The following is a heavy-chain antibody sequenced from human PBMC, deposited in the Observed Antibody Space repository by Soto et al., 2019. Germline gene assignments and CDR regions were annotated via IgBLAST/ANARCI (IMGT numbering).Heavy chain of an antibody. J-gene: IGHJ5*02. V-gene: IGHV4-39*01. CDR1: GGSITSSSYY. CDR3: ATQEVGGSYVYPFDP. D-gene: IGHD1-26*01. CDR2: IYYSGST. Sequence: QLHLRESGPGLVKPSETLSLTCTVSGGSITSSSYYWGWIRQPPGKGLEWIGSIYYSGSTYYNPSLKSRVTISVDTAKTQFSLKLGSVTAADTAVYYCATQEVGGSYVYPFDPWGQGTLVTVSS.